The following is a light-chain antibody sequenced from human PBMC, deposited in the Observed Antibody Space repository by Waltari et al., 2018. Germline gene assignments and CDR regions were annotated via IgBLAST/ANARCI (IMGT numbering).Light chain of an antibody. CDR3: AYYTGGSTLVL. V-gene: IGLV2-14*03. J-gene: IGLJ3*02. CDR2: DVN. CDR1: NSDLGRYDY. Sequence: QSALTQAASVSGSPGQSITISCTGTNSDLGRYDYVPWYQQHPGKAPKLVIYDVNNRPSGVSNRFSGSKSDNTASLTTSGLQAEDEADYYCAYYTGGSTLVLFGGVTRLTVL.